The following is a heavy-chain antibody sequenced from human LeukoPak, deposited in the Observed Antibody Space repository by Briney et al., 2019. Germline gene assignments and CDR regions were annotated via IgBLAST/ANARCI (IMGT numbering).Heavy chain of an antibody. CDR3: ARFVGPGDY. CDR1: GGSFSGYY. Sequence: MASETLSLTCAIYGGSFSGYYWSWIRQPPGKGLEWIGEINHSGSTNYNPSIKSRVTISVDTSKNQFSLKLSSVTAADTAVYYCARFVGPGDYWGQGTLVTVSS. J-gene: IGHJ4*02. D-gene: IGHD2-21*01. V-gene: IGHV4-34*01. CDR2: INHSGST.